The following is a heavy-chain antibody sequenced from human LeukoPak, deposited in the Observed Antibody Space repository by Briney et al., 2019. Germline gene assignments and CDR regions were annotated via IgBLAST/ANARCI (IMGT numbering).Heavy chain of an antibody. CDR3: ARAVSPQDYFDS. Sequence: GGSLRLSCAASGFTFSSYSMNWVRQAPGKGLEWVSVIYSGGSTYYADSVKGRFTFSRDISKNTLYLQMNSLRAEDTAVYYCARAVSPQDYFDSWGQGTLVTVSS. CDR2: IYSGGST. J-gene: IGHJ4*02. V-gene: IGHV3-53*01. CDR1: GFTFSSYS.